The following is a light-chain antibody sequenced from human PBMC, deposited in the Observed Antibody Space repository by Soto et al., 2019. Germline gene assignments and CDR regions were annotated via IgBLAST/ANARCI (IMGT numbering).Light chain of an antibody. V-gene: IGKV1-5*01. Sequence: IQVTQSPSTLSGSVGDRVIITCRASQTIDTWLAWYQQKSGKAPNLLIYDASTLQSGVPSRFSGSASGPDFTLTINNLQPDDFATYYCQQYYSYRYTFGQGTKVDIK. CDR3: QQYYSYRYT. J-gene: IGKJ2*01. CDR2: DAS. CDR1: QTIDTW.